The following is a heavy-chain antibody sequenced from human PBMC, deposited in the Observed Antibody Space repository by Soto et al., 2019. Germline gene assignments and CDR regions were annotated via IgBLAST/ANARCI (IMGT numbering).Heavy chain of an antibody. Sequence: ASVKVSCKASGYTFTGYYMHWVRQAPGQGLEWMGWINPNSGGTNYAQKFQGWVTMTRDTSISTAYMELSRLRSDDTAVYYCAREGRYSYERYFDYWGQGTLVTVSS. V-gene: IGHV1-2*04. J-gene: IGHJ4*02. CDR3: AREGRYSYERYFDY. D-gene: IGHD5-18*01. CDR2: INPNSGGT. CDR1: GYTFTGYY.